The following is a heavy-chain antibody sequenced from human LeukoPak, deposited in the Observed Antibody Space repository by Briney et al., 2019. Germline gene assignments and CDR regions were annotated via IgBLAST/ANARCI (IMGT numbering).Heavy chain of an antibody. J-gene: IGHJ4*02. CDR2: INTNTGSP. V-gene: IGHV7-4-1*02. D-gene: IGHD2-2*01. CDR3: ASAVPAAHWYYLDY. CDR1: GYTFTSYA. Sequence: ASVKVSCKASGYTFTSYAMNWVRQAPGQGLEWMGWINTNTGSPTYAQGFAGRFVFSLDTSVSTAYLQISSLKAEDTAVYYCASAVPAAHWYYLDYWGQGTLVTVSS.